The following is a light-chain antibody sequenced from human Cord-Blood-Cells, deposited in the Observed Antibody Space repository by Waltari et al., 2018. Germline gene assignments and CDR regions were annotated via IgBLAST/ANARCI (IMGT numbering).Light chain of an antibody. CDR1: SGSVSTSYY. Sequence: QTVVTQEPSFSVSPGGTVTLTCGLSSGSVSTSYYPSWYQQTPGQAPRTLIYSTNTRSSGVPDRFSSSILWNKAALTITGAQADDESDYYCVLYMGSGISVFGGGTKLTVL. J-gene: IGLJ3*02. CDR3: VLYMGSGISV. V-gene: IGLV8-61*01. CDR2: STN.